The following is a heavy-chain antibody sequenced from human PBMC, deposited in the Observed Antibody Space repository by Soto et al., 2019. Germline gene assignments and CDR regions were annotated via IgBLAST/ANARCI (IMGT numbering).Heavy chain of an antibody. CDR2: IKQDGSEK. Sequence: LRLSCAASGFTFSSYLMSWVRQAPGKGLEWVANIKQDGSEKYYVDSVKGRFTISRDNAKNSLYLQMNSLRAEDTAVYYCAREVEMATILDYYYGMDVWGQGTTVTVSS. CDR1: GFTFSSYL. CDR3: AREVEMATILDYYYGMDV. J-gene: IGHJ6*02. D-gene: IGHD5-12*01. V-gene: IGHV3-7*01.